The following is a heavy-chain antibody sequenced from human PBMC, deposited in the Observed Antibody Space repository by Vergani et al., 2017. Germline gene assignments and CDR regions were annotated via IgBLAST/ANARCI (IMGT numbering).Heavy chain of an antibody. CDR2: ISGSGGST. D-gene: IGHD2-2*01. CDR3: AGYCSSTSCYYYYYYYMDV. Sequence: EVQLLESGGGLVQPGGSLRLSCAASGFTFSSYAMSWVRQAPGKGLEWVSAISGSGGSTYYADSVKGRFTISRDNSKNTLYLQMNSLRAEDTAVYYCAGYCSSTSCYYYYYYYMDVWGKGP. V-gene: IGHV3-23*01. CDR1: GFTFSSYA. J-gene: IGHJ6*03.